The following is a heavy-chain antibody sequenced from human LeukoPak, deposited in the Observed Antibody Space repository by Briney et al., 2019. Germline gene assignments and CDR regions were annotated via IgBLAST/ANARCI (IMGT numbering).Heavy chain of an antibody. J-gene: IGHJ5*02. D-gene: IGHD6-13*01. Sequence: PSETLSLTCTVSGDSIYNNYWGWIRQSPGKGLEWIAYFYSRGTGTTDYNPSLESRVTVSVDTFSQFSLKLSSVTAADTAVYYCARDLSLRAQQLSSYWFDPWGQGTLVTVSS. V-gene: IGHV4-59*01. CDR3: ARDLSLRAQQLSSYWFDP. CDR1: GDSIYNNY. CDR2: FYSRGTGTT.